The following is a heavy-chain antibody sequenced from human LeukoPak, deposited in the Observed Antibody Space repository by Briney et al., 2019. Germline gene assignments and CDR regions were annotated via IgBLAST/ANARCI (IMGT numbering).Heavy chain of an antibody. D-gene: IGHD3-3*01. J-gene: IGHJ4*02. CDR1: GFTFSRHC. V-gene: IGHV3-7*01. CDR3: ARLYYDFWSDYSYQFGD. CDR2: IKQDGSEK. Sequence: GGSLRLSCAASGFTFSRHCMSWVRQAPGKGLEWVANIKQDGSEKHYVDSVKGRFIISRDNTKNSVYLQMNSLRAEDTAVYFCARLYYDFWSDYSYQFGDWGQGTLVTVSS.